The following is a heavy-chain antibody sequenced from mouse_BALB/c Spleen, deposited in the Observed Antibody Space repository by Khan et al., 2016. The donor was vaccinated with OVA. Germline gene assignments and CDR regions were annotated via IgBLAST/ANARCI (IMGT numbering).Heavy chain of an antibody. CDR2: ISSGGTYT. CDR1: GFTFSNYG. V-gene: IGHV5-6*01. CDR3: SRRPGYYDSNSYFDY. D-gene: IGHD1-1*01. J-gene: IGHJ2*01. Sequence: EVELVESGGDLVKPGGSLKLFCAASGFTFSNYGMSWVRQTPDKRLEWVASISSGGTYTYYPDGVQGRFTISRDNAENSLYLQLSSLKSEDTAMYYCSRRPGYYDSNSYFDYWGQGTTLTVSS.